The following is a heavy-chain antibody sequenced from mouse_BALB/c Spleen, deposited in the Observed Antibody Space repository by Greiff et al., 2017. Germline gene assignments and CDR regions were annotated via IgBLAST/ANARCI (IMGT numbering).Heavy chain of an antibody. CDR2: IWAGGST. V-gene: IGHV2-9*02. Sequence: VMLVESGPGLVAPSQSLSITCTVSGFSLTSYGVHWVRQPPGKGLEWLGVIWAGGSTNYNSALMSRLSISKDNSKSQVFLKMNSLQTDDTAMYYCARDGARSTMINAMDYWGQGTSVTVSS. CDR1: GFSLTSYG. D-gene: IGHD2-4*01. J-gene: IGHJ4*01. CDR3: ARDGARSTMINAMDY.